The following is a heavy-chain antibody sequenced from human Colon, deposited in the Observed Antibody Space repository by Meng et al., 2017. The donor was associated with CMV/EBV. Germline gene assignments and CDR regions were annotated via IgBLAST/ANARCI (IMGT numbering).Heavy chain of an antibody. V-gene: IGHV5-51*01. CDR3: ARDGKYHPVATTDY. CDR1: GYTFATHW. J-gene: IGHJ4*03. Sequence: GGSLRLSCKTSGYTFATHWIGWVRQLPGKDLEWMGMIHCGDSRTIYSPLFQGQVTISADKSLNTAYLQWNSLQASDTAMYYCARDGKYHPVATTDYWGQGTTVTVSS. D-gene: IGHD5-12*01. CDR2: IHCGDSRT.